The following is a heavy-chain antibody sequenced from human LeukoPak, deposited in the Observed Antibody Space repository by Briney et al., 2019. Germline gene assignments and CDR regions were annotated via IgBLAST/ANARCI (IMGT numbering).Heavy chain of an antibody. CDR3: ARDECARRTSCWKDYYYHGMDV. J-gene: IGHJ6*02. CDR1: GGSISSHY. D-gene: IGHD2-2*01. CDR2: IYTSGST. Sequence: SETLSLTCTVSGGSISSHYGSWIRQPAGKGLEWIGRIYTSGSTNSNPSLKSRLTMPVDTPKNQFSLQVSSVTAADAAVYYCARDECARRTSCWKDYYYHGMDVWGQGTTVTVSS. V-gene: IGHV4-4*07.